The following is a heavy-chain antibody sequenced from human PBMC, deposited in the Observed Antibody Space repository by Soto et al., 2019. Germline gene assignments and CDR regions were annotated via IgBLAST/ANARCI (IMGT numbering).Heavy chain of an antibody. CDR3: ARGGGPTMVRGGPTYYYMDV. J-gene: IGHJ6*03. Sequence: SQTLSLTCVISGDSVSSNSAAWNWIRQSPSRGLEWLGRTYYRSKWYNDYAVSVRGRITINPDTSKNQFSLKLSSVTAADTAVYYCARGGGPTMVRGGPTYYYMDVWGKGTTVTVSS. CDR1: GDSVSSNSAA. D-gene: IGHD3-10*01. V-gene: IGHV6-1*01. CDR2: TYYRSKWYN.